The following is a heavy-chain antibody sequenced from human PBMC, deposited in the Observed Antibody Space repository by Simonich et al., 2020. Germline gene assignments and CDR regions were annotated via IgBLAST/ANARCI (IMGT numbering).Heavy chain of an antibody. V-gene: IGHV3-48*01. Sequence: EVQLVESGGGLVQPGGSLRLSCAASGFTFSSYSMNWVRQAPGKGLEWVAYISSRSITKYYADSVKGRFTISRDNAKNSLYLQMNSLRAEDTAVYYCARDSSYYAFDIWGQGTMVTVSS. J-gene: IGHJ3*02. CDR2: ISSRSITK. CDR3: ARDSSYYAFDI. D-gene: IGHD5-12*01. CDR1: GFTFSSYS.